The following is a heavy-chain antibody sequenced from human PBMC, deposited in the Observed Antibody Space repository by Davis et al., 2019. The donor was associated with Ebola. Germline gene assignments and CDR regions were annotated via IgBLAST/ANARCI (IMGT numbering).Heavy chain of an antibody. Sequence: ASVKVSCKASGYTFTSYYMHWVRQAPGQGLEWMGWINPNSGGTNYAQKFQGWVTMTRDTSISTAYMELSRLRSDDTAVYYCARDRGYQLLPDYWGQGTLVTVSS. D-gene: IGHD2-2*01. V-gene: IGHV1-2*04. CDR2: INPNSGGT. CDR3: ARDRGYQLLPDY. CDR1: GYTFTSYY. J-gene: IGHJ4*02.